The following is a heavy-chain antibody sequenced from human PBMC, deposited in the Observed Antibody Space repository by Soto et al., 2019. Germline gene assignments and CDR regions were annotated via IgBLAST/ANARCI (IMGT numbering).Heavy chain of an antibody. V-gene: IGHV3-48*02. CDR3: ARGPSMVRGVIGYYFDY. Sequence: GGSLRLSCAASGFTFSSYSINWVRQAPGKGLEWVSYISSSSSTIYYADSVKGRFTISRDNAKNSLYLQMNSLRDEDTAVYYCARGPSMVRGVIGYYFDYWGQGTLVTVSS. D-gene: IGHD3-10*01. CDR1: GFTFSSYS. CDR2: ISSSSSTI. J-gene: IGHJ4*02.